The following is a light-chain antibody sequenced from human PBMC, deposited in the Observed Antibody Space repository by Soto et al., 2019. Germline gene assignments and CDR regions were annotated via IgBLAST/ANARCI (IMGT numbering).Light chain of an antibody. CDR1: SSNIGRNT. Sequence: QCVLTKPASATGIPGQRVIISSSGGSSNIGRNTVNWYQHLPGTAPRLLIYTNDQRPSGVPDRFSGSKSGTSASLAISGLQSEDAADYYCAAWDDTSSXVFGTGTKVTVL. V-gene: IGLV1-44*01. CDR3: AAWDDTSSXV. CDR2: TND. J-gene: IGLJ1*01.